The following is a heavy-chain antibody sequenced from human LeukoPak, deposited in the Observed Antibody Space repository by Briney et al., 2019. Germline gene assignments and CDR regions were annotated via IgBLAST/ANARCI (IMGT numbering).Heavy chain of an antibody. J-gene: IGHJ6*03. CDR3: ARWGVVTQRGVHYHYSMDV. Sequence: SETLSLTCGIYGGSFSDHSWNWIRRPPGQVLEWIGEIHHSGTTEYNPSLKSRVTISADRSKNQFSLNLTSVTAADTAVYYCARWGVVTQRGVHYHYSMDVWDNGTTVTVSS. CDR2: IHHSGTT. CDR1: GGSFSDHS. V-gene: IGHV4-34*01. D-gene: IGHD4-23*01.